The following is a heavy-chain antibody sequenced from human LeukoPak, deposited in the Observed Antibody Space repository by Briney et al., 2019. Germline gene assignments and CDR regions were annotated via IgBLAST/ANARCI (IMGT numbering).Heavy chain of an antibody. CDR2: IYHSGST. V-gene: IGHV4-38-2*01. Sequence: SETLSLTCAVSGYSISSGYYWGWIRQPPGKGLEWIGSIYHSGSTYYNPSLKSRVTISVDTSKNQFSLKLSSVTAADTAVYHCARFNENVLLWFGELLGGAFDIWGQGTMVTVSS. CDR3: ARFNENVLLWFGELLGGAFDI. D-gene: IGHD3-10*01. CDR1: GYSISSGYY. J-gene: IGHJ3*02.